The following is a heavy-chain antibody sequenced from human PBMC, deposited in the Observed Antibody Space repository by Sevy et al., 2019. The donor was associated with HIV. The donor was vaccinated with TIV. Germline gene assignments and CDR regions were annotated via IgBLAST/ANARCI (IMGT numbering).Heavy chain of an antibody. J-gene: IGHJ6*02. CDR1: GGSMGSYY. D-gene: IGHD3-9*01. CDR3: AREGGLVDYGMDV. Sequence: LTCTVSGGSMGSYYWTWIRQPPGKGLEWIGYLYDTGRTNYNSSLESRVTISIDTCKNQFSLNLSYVTAADTAVYYCAREGGLVDYGMDVWGQGITVTVSS. CDR2: LYDTGRT. V-gene: IGHV4-59*01.